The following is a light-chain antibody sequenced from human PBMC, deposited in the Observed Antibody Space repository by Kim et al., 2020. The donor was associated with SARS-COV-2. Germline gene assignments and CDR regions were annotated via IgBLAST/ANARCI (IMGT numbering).Light chain of an antibody. V-gene: IGLV2-23*02. J-gene: IGLJ3*02. CDR3: CSYAGSSTV. CDR2: EVS. CDR1: SSDVGSYNL. Sequence: PGQSITLSCTGTSSDVGSYNLVSWYQQHPGKAPKLMIYEVSKRPSGVSNRFSGSKSGNTASLTISGLQAEDEADYYCCSYAGSSTVFGGGTQLTVL.